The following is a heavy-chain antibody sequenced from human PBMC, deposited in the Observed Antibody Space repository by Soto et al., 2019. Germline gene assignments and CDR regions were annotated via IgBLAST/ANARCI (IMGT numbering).Heavy chain of an antibody. CDR2: IYPGDSDT. D-gene: IGHD2-15*01. J-gene: IGHJ6*02. V-gene: IGHV5-51*01. Sequence: GSLKISCKGSGYSFTSYWIGWVRQMPGKGLEWMGIIYPGDSDTRYSPSFQGQVTISADKSISTAYLQWSSLKASDTAMYYCARQRQVVVVPYGMDVWAQGTTVTVSS. CDR1: GYSFTSYW. CDR3: ARQRQVVVVPYGMDV.